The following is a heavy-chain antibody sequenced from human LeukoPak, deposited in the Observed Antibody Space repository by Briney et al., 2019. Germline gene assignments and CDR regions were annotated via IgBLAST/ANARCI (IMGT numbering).Heavy chain of an antibody. CDR3: ARVKQYSGSSHDAFDI. Sequence: SETLSLTCTVSGGSISSYYWSWIRQPPGKGLEWIGYIYYSGSTNYNPSLKSRVTISVDTSKNQFSLKLSSVTAADTAVYYCARVKQYSGSSHDAFDIWGQGTMVTVSS. CDR1: GGSISSYY. V-gene: IGHV4-59*01. J-gene: IGHJ3*02. CDR2: IYYSGST. D-gene: IGHD1-26*01.